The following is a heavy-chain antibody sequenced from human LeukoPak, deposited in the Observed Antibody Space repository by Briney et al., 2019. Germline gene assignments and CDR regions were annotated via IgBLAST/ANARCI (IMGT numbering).Heavy chain of an antibody. CDR1: GGSFSGYY. Sequence: SETLSLTCAVYGGSFSGYYWSWIRQPPGKGLEWIGSIYYSGSTYYNPSLKSRVTISVDTSKNQFSLKLSSVTAADTAVYYCASPGDFWSAYDYWGQGTLVTVSS. D-gene: IGHD3-3*01. CDR3: ASPGDFWSAYDY. CDR2: IYYSGST. V-gene: IGHV4-34*01. J-gene: IGHJ4*02.